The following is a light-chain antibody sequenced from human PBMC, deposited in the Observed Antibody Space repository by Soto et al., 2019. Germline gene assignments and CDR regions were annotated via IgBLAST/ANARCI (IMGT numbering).Light chain of an antibody. CDR1: SSDVGGYNY. CDR3: SSYTSSSTLYV. Sequence: QSALTQPASVSGSPGQSITIYCTGTSSDVGGYNYVSWYQQHPGKAPKLMIYEVSNRPSGVSNRFSGSKSGNTASLTISRLQAEDEADYYCSSYTSSSTLYVFGTGTKVTVL. J-gene: IGLJ1*01. V-gene: IGLV2-14*01. CDR2: EVS.